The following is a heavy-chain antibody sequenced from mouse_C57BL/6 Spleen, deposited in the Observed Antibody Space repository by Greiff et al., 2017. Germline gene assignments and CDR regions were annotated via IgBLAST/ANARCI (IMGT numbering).Heavy chain of an antibody. CDR3: ARATTVVANFDY. V-gene: IGHV1-80*01. CDR1: GYAFSSYW. D-gene: IGHD1-1*01. Sequence: VQLQQSGAELVKPGASVKISCKASGYAFSSYWMNWVKQRPGKGLEWIGQIYPGDGDTNYNGKFKGKATLTADKSSSTAYMQLSSLTSEDSAVYFCARATTVVANFDYWGQGTTLTVSS. CDR2: IYPGDGDT. J-gene: IGHJ2*01.